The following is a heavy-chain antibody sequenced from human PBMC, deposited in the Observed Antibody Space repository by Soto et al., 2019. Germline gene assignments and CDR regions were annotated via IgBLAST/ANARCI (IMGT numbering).Heavy chain of an antibody. V-gene: IGHV3-21*01. J-gene: IGHJ3*02. D-gene: IGHD7-27*01. CDR3: ARDRETGPFDI. Sequence: GGSLRLSCAASGFTFSSYSMNWVRQAPGKGLEWVSSISSSSYIYYADSVKGRFTISRDNAKNSLYLQMNSLRAEDTAVYYCARDRETGPFDIWGQGTMVTVSS. CDR2: ISSSSYI. CDR1: GFTFSSYS.